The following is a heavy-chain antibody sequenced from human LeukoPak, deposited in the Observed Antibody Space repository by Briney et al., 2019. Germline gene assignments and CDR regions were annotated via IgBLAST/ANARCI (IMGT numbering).Heavy chain of an antibody. CDR2: NYYSGST. CDR1: GGSISSYY. J-gene: IGHJ3*02. V-gene: IGHV4-59*08. Sequence: SETLSLTCTVSGGSISSYYWSWIRQPPGKGLEWIGYNYYSGSTNYNPSLKSRVTISVDTSKNQFSLKLSSVTAADTAVYYCARSDPSSDAFDIWGQGTMVTVSS. CDR3: ARSDPSSDAFDI.